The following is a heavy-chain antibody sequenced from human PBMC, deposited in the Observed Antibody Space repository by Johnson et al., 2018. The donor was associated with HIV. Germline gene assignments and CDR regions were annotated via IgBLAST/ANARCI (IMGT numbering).Heavy chain of an antibody. Sequence: VQLVESGGGLVQPGGSLRLSCAASGFTVSSNYMSWVRQAPGKGLEWVSVIYSGGSTYYADSVKGRFTISRDNSKNTLYLQMNRLRAEDTAVYYCAKAFSTFHDAFDIWGQGTMVTVSS. CDR2: IYSGGST. V-gene: IGHV3-66*01. D-gene: IGHD2/OR15-2a*01. J-gene: IGHJ3*02. CDR1: GFTVSSNY. CDR3: AKAFSTFHDAFDI.